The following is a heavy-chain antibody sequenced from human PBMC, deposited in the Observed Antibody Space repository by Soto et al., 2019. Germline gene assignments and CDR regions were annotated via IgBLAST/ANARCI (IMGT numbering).Heavy chain of an antibody. Sequence: QVQLQESGPGLVKPSQTLSLTCTVSGGSISSGVYYWSWIRQHPGKGLEWIGYIFYSGSTYYKPSLKSRLTISVDTSKNQFSLKLSSVTAADTAVYYCAIYDSSGSRGFQHWGRGTLVTVSS. D-gene: IGHD3-22*01. CDR3: AIYDSSGSRGFQH. CDR1: GGSISSGVYY. V-gene: IGHV4-31*03. J-gene: IGHJ1*01. CDR2: IFYSGST.